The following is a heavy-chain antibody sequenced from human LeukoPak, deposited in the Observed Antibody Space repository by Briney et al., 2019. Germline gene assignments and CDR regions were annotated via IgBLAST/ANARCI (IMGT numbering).Heavy chain of an antibody. V-gene: IGHV3-23*01. D-gene: IGHD6-19*01. CDR1: GFTFSSYG. CDR3: AKGGYSRGWRNYFDY. J-gene: IGHJ4*02. Sequence: PGGSLRLSCAASGFTFSSYGITWVRQAPGKGLEWVSTISATGGSTYYADSVKGRFTISRDNSKDTLYLQMNSLRAEDTAVYYCAKGGYSRGWRNYFDYWGQGTLVTVSS. CDR2: ISATGGST.